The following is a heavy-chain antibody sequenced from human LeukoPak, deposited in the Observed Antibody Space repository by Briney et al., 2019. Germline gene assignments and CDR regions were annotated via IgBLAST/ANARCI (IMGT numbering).Heavy chain of an antibody. J-gene: IGHJ3*02. CDR1: GDSVSSSSAA. V-gene: IGHV6-1*01. CDR2: TYYRSKWND. Sequence: SQTLSLTCAISGDSVSSSSAAWNWIRQSPSRGLEWLGRTYYRSKWNDDYAVSVKSRIIINPDTSKNQFSLHLNSVTPEDTAVYYCARDDTMVRGVSFAPNAPNDAFDIWGQGTMVTVSS. CDR3: ARDDTMVRGVSFAPNAPNDAFDI. D-gene: IGHD3-10*01.